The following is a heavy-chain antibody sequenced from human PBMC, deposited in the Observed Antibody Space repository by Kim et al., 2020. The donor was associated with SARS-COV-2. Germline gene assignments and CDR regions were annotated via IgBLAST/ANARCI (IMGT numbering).Heavy chain of an antibody. Sequence: GGSLRLSCAASGFTFSSYSMNWVRQAPGKGLEWVSSISSSSSYIYYADSVKGRFTISRDNAKNSLYLQMNSLRAEDTAVYYCARGVEMATIRGDWGQGTLVTVSS. V-gene: IGHV3-21*01. CDR3: ARGVEMATIRGD. CDR1: GFTFSSYS. CDR2: ISSSSSYI. J-gene: IGHJ4*02. D-gene: IGHD3-10*01.